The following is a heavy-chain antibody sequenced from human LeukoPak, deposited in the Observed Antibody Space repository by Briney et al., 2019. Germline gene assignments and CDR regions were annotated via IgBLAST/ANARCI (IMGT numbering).Heavy chain of an antibody. J-gene: IGHJ4*02. D-gene: IGHD2-21*01. Sequence: ASVTVSCKASGYTFTDYYVNWVRQAPGQGLEWVGWINPTSGGTSYAQKFQGRVTLTRDTSINTAYMDLSSLRYDDTAIYYCARGHSGDGYHFDYWGQGTLVAVSS. CDR1: GYTFTDYY. CDR3: ARGHSGDGYHFDY. V-gene: IGHV1-2*02. CDR2: INPTSGGT.